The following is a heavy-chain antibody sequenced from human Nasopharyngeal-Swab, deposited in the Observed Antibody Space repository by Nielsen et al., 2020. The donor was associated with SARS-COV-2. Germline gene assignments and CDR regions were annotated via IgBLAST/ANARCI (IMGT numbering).Heavy chain of an antibody. V-gene: IGHV3-30*04. CDR1: GFTFTSYA. Sequence: GESLKISCAASGFTFTSYAMHWVRQAPGKGLEWVAVISYDGSSSYYADSVKGRFTISRDNAKNSLYLQMNSLRAEDTAVYYCARDGDGYNTHWGQGTLVTVSS. D-gene: IGHD5-24*01. CDR3: ARDGDGYNTH. CDR2: ISYDGSSS. J-gene: IGHJ4*02.